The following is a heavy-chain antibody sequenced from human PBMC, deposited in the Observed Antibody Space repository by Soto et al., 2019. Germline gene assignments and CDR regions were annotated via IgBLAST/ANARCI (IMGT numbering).Heavy chain of an antibody. J-gene: IGHJ3*02. CDR2: IDPSDSYT. Sequence: PGESLKISCKGSGYSFTSYWISWVRQMPGKGLEWMGRIDPSDSYTNYSPSFQGHVTISADKSISTAYLQWSSLKASDTAMYYCASGESPDYDSSGYDAFDIWGQGTMVTVSS. CDR1: GYSFTSYW. D-gene: IGHD3-22*01. V-gene: IGHV5-10-1*01. CDR3: ASGESPDYDSSGYDAFDI.